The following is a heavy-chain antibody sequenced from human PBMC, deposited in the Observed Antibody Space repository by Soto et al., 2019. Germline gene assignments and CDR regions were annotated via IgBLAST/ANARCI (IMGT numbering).Heavy chain of an antibody. V-gene: IGHV1-69*06. CDR3: ARADIVVVPAASYYYYYGMDV. J-gene: IGHJ6*02. CDR1: GGTFSSYA. CDR2: IIPIFGTA. Sequence: ASVQVSCKASGGTFSSYAISWVRQAPGQGLEWMGGIIPIFGTANYAQKFQGRVTITADKSTSTAYMELSSLRSEDTAVYYCARADIVVVPAASYYYYYGMDVWGQGTTVTVSS. D-gene: IGHD2-2*01.